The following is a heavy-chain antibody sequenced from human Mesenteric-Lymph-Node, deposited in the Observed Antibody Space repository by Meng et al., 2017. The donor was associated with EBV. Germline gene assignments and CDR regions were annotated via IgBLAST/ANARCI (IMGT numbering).Heavy chain of an antibody. J-gene: IGHJ5*02. CDR3: ARRDVDGYYNYFDP. D-gene: IGHD3-22*01. CDR1: GDSISSSNW. Sequence: VHLQESGPGVVKAPGTPSLTCAVSGDSISSSNWWNWVRQAPGKGLEWIGQISHTGTTNYNPSLKSRVTISLDMSKNQFPLTLISVTASDTAVYYCARRDVDGYYNYFDPWGRGTLVTVSS. CDR2: ISHTGTT. V-gene: IGHV4-4*03.